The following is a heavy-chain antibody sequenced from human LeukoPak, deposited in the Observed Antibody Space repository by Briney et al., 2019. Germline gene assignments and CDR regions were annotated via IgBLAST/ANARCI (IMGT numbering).Heavy chain of an antibody. D-gene: IGHD3-10*01. Sequence: GASVKVSCKASGYTFTSYGISWVRQAPGQGLEWMGWISAYNGNTNYAQKLQGRVTMTTDTSTSTAYMELRSLRSDDTAVYYCARDPNYYGSGSYLYNWFDPWGQGTLVTVSS. J-gene: IGHJ5*02. CDR2: ISAYNGNT. CDR1: GYTFTSYG. V-gene: IGHV1-18*01. CDR3: ARDPNYYGSGSYLYNWFDP.